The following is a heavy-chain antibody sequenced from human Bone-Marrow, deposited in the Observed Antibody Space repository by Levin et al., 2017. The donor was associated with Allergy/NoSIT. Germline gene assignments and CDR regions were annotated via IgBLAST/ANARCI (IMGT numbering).Heavy chain of an antibody. J-gene: IGHJ4*02. CDR1: GFIFSDHW. CDR2: IKQDGSEK. CDR3: ARGSDGDYLWPFDH. Sequence: GGSLRLSCAASGFIFSDHWMSFVRQAPGKGLEWVANIKQDGSEKYYVDSVKGRFTISRDNAKSSVYLQMNSLRGEDTAVYYCARGSDGDYLWPFDHWGQGTRVTVSS. V-gene: IGHV3-7*03. D-gene: IGHD4-17*01.